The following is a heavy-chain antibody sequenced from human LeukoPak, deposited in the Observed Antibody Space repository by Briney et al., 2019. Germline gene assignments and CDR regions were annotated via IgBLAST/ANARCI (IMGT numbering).Heavy chain of an antibody. J-gene: IGHJ4*01. CDR3: ARDQDHYYDSSGYPYYFDY. CDR1: GYTFTSYG. Sequence: ASVKVSCKASGYTFTSYGISWVRQAPGQGLEWMGWISAYNGNTNYAQKLQGRVTMTTDTSTSTAYMELRSLRSDDTAVYYCARDQDHYYDSSGYPYYFDYWGQEPWSPSPQ. CDR2: ISAYNGNT. V-gene: IGHV1-18*01. D-gene: IGHD3-22*01.